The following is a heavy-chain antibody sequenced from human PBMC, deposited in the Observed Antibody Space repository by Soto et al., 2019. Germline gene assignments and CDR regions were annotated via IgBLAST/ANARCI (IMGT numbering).Heavy chain of an antibody. Sequence: EVQLVESGGGLVQPGGSLRLSCAASGFTFSSYSMNWVRQAPGKGLEWVSYISSSSSTIYYADSVKGRFTISRDNAKNSLYLQMNSLRAEDTAVYYCARANYSGSPADFDYWGQGTLVTVSS. CDR2: ISSSSSTI. D-gene: IGHD3-10*01. CDR3: ARANYSGSPADFDY. CDR1: GFTFSSYS. V-gene: IGHV3-48*01. J-gene: IGHJ4*02.